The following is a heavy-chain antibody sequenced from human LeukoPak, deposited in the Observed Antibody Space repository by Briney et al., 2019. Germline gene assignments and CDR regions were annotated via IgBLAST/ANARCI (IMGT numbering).Heavy chain of an antibody. V-gene: IGHV4-39*01. CDR3: ARHKDYYYSYMDV. Sequence: SETLSLTCTVSGGSISSSSYYWGWIRQPPGKGLEWIGEINHSGSTNYNPSLTSRVAISVDTSKNQFSLKLSSVTAADTAVYYCARHKDYYYSYMDVWGKGTTVTISS. CDR2: INHSGST. J-gene: IGHJ6*03. CDR1: GGSISSSSYY.